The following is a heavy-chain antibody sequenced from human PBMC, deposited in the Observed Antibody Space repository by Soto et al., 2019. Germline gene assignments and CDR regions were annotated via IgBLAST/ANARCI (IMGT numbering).Heavy chain of an antibody. J-gene: IGHJ6*02. V-gene: IGHV3-23*01. CDR2: VSAGGDMT. D-gene: IGHD3-10*01. CDR3: ARGDRGGSGSPASYYYSGLDV. CDR1: GFTFSSYA. Sequence: DVQVLESGGDLVQPGGSLRLSCAASGFTFSSYAMSWVRQAPGKGLEWVSSVSAGGDMTYYSDSVKGRFTISRDNSNNALFLQMNSLRIEDTALYYCARGDRGGSGSPASYYYSGLDVWGHGTTVTVS.